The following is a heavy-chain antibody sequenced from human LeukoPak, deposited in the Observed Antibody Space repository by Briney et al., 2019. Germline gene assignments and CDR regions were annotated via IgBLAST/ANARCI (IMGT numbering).Heavy chain of an antibody. CDR2: IYYSGST. D-gene: IGHD6-19*01. V-gene: IGHV4-59*01. CDR1: GSSISSYY. J-gene: IGHJ4*02. CDR3: ARGGYSSVWSFDY. Sequence: PSETLSLTCTVSGSSISSYYWSWIRQPPGKGLEWIGYIYYSGSTNYNPSLKSRVTISVDTSKNQFSLKLSSVTAAVTAVYYCARGGYSSVWSFDYWGQGTLVTVSS.